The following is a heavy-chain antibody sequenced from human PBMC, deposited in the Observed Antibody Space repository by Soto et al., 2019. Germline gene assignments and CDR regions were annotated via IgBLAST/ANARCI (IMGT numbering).Heavy chain of an antibody. Sequence: QVQLVESGGGVVQPGRSLRLSCAASGFTFSSYGMHWVRQAPGKGLEWVAVISYDGSNKYYADSVKGRFTISRDNSKNTLYVQMNSLRAEDTAVYYCAKSFTGYSSSWYGGYDYWGQGTLVTVSS. CDR1: GFTFSSYG. CDR3: AKSFTGYSSSWYGGYDY. J-gene: IGHJ4*02. D-gene: IGHD6-13*01. V-gene: IGHV3-30*18. CDR2: ISYDGSNK.